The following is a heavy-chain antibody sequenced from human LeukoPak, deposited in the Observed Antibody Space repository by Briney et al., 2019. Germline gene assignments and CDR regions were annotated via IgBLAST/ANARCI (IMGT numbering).Heavy chain of an antibody. V-gene: IGHV3-21*01. CDR1: GFTFSSYS. CDR2: ISSSSSYI. D-gene: IGHD6-6*01. J-gene: IGHJ4*02. CDR3: ARAIAARPVDY. Sequence: GGSLRLSCAASGFTFSSYSMNWVRPAPGKGLEWVSSISSSSSYIYYADSVKGRFTISRDNAKNSLYLQMNSLRAEDTAVYYCARAIAARPVDYWGQGTLVTVSS.